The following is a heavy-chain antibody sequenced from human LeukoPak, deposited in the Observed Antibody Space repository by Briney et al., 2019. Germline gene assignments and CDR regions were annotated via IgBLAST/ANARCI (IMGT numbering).Heavy chain of an antibody. CDR3: AKVRSIAAAEAIDY. V-gene: IGHV3-23*01. J-gene: IGHJ4*02. CDR2: ISGSGGRT. CDR1: GFTFSSYG. Sequence: GGSLRLSCAASGFTFSSYGMSWVRQAPGKGLEWVSAISGSGGRTYYTDSVKGRFTISRDNSKNTLYLQMNSLRAEDTAIYYCAKVRSIAAAEAIDYWGQGTLVTVSS. D-gene: IGHD6-13*01.